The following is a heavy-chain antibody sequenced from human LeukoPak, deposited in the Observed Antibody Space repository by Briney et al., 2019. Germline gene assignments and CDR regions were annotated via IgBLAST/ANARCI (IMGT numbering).Heavy chain of an antibody. CDR1: GGSMSSGDYY. D-gene: IGHD3-22*01. CDR2: INHSGST. CDR3: ARFRGSSGYYYAWFDP. Sequence: SETLSLTCTVSGGSMSSGDYYWSWIRQPPGKGLEWIGEINHSGSTNYNPSLKSRVTISVDTSKNQFSLKLSSVTAADTAVYYCARFRGSSGYYYAWFDPWGQGTLVTVSS. V-gene: IGHV4-34*01. J-gene: IGHJ5*02.